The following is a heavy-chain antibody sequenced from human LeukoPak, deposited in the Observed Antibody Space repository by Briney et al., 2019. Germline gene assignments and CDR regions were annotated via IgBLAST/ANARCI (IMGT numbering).Heavy chain of an antibody. CDR3: ARLPTGSSLHY. D-gene: IGHD6-6*01. V-gene: IGHV3-74*03. CDR2: INSDGSNT. J-gene: IGHJ4*02. CDR1: GLTFSSYW. Sequence: GGSLRLSCAASGLTFSSYWMHWVRQAPGKGLVWVSSINSDGSNTMYADSVKGRFTISRDNAKDTLYLQMNRLSAEDTAVYYCARLPTGSSLHYWGQGTLVTVSS.